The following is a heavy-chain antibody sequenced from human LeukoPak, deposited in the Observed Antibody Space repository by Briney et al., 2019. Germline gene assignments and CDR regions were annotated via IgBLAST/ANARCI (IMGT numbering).Heavy chain of an antibody. D-gene: IGHD3-22*01. CDR2: IYSGGST. Sequence: GGSLRLSCAASGFTVSSNYMSWVRQAPGKGLEWVSVIYSGGSTYYADSVKGRFTISRDNSKNTLYLQMNSLRAEDTAVYYCAKDSGYYDSSGLFDYWGQGTLVTVSS. V-gene: IGHV3-53*01. CDR1: GFTVSSNY. J-gene: IGHJ4*02. CDR3: AKDSGYYDSSGLFDY.